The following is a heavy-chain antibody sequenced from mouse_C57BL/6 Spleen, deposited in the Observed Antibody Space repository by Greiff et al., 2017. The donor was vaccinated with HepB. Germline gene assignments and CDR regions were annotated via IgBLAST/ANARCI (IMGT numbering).Heavy chain of an antibody. Sequence: EVKLVESGGGLVKPGGSLKLSCAASGFTFSSYTMSWVRQTPEKRLEWVATISGGGGNTYYPDSVKGRFTISRDNAKNTLYLQMSSLRSEDTALYYCARTGHAMDYWGQGTSVTVSS. J-gene: IGHJ4*01. V-gene: IGHV5-9*01. CDR2: ISGGGGNT. CDR3: ARTGHAMDY. CDR1: GFTFSSYT. D-gene: IGHD4-1*01.